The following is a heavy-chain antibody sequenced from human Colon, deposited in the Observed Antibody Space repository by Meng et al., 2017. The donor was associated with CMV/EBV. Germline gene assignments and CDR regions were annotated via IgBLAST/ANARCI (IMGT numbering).Heavy chain of an antibody. D-gene: IGHD4/OR15-4a*01. CDR3: TRHIMGAAGAKDY. Sequence: ASVKVSCKASGYSFTGYYMHWVRQAPGQGFEWMGWINPNSGDTSYAQRFQGRVTMTRDTSITTAYMELNRLTSEDTAVYYCTRHIMGAAGAKDYWGQGALVTVSS. CDR2: INPNSGDT. J-gene: IGHJ4*02. CDR1: GYSFTGYY. V-gene: IGHV1-2*02.